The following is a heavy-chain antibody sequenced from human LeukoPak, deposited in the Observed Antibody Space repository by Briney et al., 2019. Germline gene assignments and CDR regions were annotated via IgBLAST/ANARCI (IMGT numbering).Heavy chain of an antibody. Sequence: GGSLRLSCAASGFTFSSYAMHWVRQAPGKGLEWVAVISYDGGNKYYADSVKGRFTISRDNAKNSLYLQMNSLRAEDTAVYYRARALSSSGGYWGQGTLVTVSS. J-gene: IGHJ4*02. V-gene: IGHV3-30-3*01. CDR2: ISYDGGNK. D-gene: IGHD6-19*01. CDR3: ARALSSSGGY. CDR1: GFTFSSYA.